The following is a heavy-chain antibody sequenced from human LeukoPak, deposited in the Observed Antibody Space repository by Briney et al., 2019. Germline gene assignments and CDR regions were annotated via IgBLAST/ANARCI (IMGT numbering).Heavy chain of an antibody. J-gene: IGHJ4*02. CDR3: ARGPPLTYDGSGYYFFDY. CDR1: GGSISSGDYY. CDR2: IYYSGST. V-gene: IGHV4-30-4*01. Sequence: SQTLSLTCTVSGGSISSGDYYWSWIRQPPGKGLEWIGYIYYSGSTYYNPSLKSRVTISVDTSKNHFSLKLSSLTAADTAVYYCARGPPLTYDGSGYYFFDYWGQGTLVTVSS. D-gene: IGHD3-22*01.